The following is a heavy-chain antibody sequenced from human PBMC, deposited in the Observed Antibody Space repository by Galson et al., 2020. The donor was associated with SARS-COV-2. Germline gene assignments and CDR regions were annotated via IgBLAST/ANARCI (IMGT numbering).Heavy chain of an antibody. D-gene: IGHD3-10*01. J-gene: IGHJ6*02. Sequence: GESLKISCAASGFTFNNYGIHWVRQAPGKGLEWVAVISYDGRNKYYADSVKGRFIISRDNSKNTLYLQMNSLRAEDTAVYYCAKEYGSGGYGPAYYFYGMDVWGQGTTVTVSS. CDR2: ISYDGRNK. CDR1: GFTFNNYG. CDR3: AKEYGSGGYGPAYYFYGMDV. V-gene: IGHV3-30*18.